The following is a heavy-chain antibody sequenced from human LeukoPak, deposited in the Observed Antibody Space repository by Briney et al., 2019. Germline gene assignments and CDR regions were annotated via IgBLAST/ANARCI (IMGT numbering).Heavy chain of an antibody. CDR1: GGSISSYY. D-gene: IGHD2-2*01. CDR3: ARTQYCTSSTSCYFGYFDY. J-gene: IGHJ4*02. CDR2: IYYSGST. Sequence: SETLSLTCTVSGGSISSYYWSWIRQPPGKGLEFIGYIYYSGSTNYNPSLKSRVTISIDTSKNQFSLKLSSVTAADTAVYYCARTQYCTSSTSCYFGYFDYWGQGTLVTVSS. V-gene: IGHV4-59*01.